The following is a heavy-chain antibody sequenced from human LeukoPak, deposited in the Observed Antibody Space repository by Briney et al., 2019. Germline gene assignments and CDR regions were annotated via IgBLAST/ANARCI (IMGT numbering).Heavy chain of an antibody. CDR2: IIPIFGTA. CDR1: GGTFSSYA. D-gene: IGHD2-2*01. J-gene: IGHJ5*02. V-gene: IGHV1-69*13. CDR3: ARPSPYCSSTSCYDGNWFDP. Sequence: ASVKVSCKACGGTFSSYAISWVRQAPGQGLEWMGGIIPIFGTANYAQKFQGRVTNTADESTSPRYVEVNSRRYGDAAVYYCARPSPYCSSTSCYDGNWFDPWGQRTLVTVSS.